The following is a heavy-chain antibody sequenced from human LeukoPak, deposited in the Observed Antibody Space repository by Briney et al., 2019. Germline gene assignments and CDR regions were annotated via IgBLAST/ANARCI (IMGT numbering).Heavy chain of an antibody. V-gene: IGHV4-39*01. CDR2: IYYSGST. CDR1: GGSISSSSYY. J-gene: IGHJ3*02. CDR3: ARHRIAAADDAFDI. Sequence: LETLSLTCTVSGGSISSSSYYWGWIRQPPGKGLEWMGSIYYSGSTYCSPSLKSRVTISVDTSKNQFSLKLNSVTAADTAVYYCARHRIAAADDAFDIWGQGTMVTVSS. D-gene: IGHD6-13*01.